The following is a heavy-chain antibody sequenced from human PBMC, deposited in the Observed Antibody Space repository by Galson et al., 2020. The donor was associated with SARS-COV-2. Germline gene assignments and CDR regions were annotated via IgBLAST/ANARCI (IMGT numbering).Heavy chain of an antibody. V-gene: IGHV4-30-4*01. J-gene: IGHJ4*02. CDR2: IYYSGST. D-gene: IGHD3-22*01. Sequence: ETSETLSLTCTVSGGSISSGDYYWSWIRQPPGKGLEWIGYIYYSGSTYYNPSLKSRVTISVDTSKNQFSLKLSSVTAADTAVYYCARATGDYDSSGYPYYFDYWGQGTLVTVSS. CDR1: GGSISSGDYY. CDR3: ARATGDYDSSGYPYYFDY.